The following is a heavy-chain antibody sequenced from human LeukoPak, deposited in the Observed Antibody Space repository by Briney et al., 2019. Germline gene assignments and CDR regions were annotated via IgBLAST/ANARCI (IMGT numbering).Heavy chain of an antibody. D-gene: IGHD6-13*01. V-gene: IGHV3-23*01. CDR3: AKDLRSSNYYFFDY. Sequence: GGSLRLSCAASGFTFSSYAMSWVRQAPGKGLEWVSGISGSGGSTYYADSVKGRFTISRDNSKNTLYLQMNSLRAEDTAVYYCAKDLRSSNYYFFDYWGQGTLVAVSS. J-gene: IGHJ4*02. CDR1: GFTFSSYA. CDR2: ISGSGGST.